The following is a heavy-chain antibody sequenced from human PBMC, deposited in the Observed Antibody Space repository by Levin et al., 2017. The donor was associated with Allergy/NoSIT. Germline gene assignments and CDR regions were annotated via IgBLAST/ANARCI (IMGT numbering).Heavy chain of an antibody. D-gene: IGHD1-26*01. Sequence: GESLKISCAASGFTFNNDELNWVRQAPGKGLEWVSYISGSGDSIYYADSVKGRFTISRDNAKNSLYLQMNSLRAEDTAVYFCARGGSYLTNGFDYWGQGTLVNVSS. J-gene: IGHJ4*02. V-gene: IGHV3-48*03. CDR1: GFTFNNDE. CDR3: ARGGSYLTNGFDY. CDR2: ISGSGDSI.